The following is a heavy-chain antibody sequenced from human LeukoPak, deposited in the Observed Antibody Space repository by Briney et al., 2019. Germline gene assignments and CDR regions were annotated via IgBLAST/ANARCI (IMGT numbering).Heavy chain of an antibody. V-gene: IGHV3-21*01. CDR1: GFTFSNFP. Sequence: GGSLRLSCPASGFTFSNFPMTWVRQAPGKGLEWVSSIVGSSSTYYADSLKGRFTISRDNAKNSLYLQMNSLRAEDTAVYYCARIGAGSSRDYWGQGTLVTVSS. D-gene: IGHD3-10*01. CDR2: IVGSSST. J-gene: IGHJ4*02. CDR3: ARIGAGSSRDY.